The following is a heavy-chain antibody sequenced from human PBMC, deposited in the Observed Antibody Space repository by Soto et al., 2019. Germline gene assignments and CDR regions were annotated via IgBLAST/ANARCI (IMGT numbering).Heavy chain of an antibody. J-gene: IGHJ4*02. V-gene: IGHV4-34*02. D-gene: IGHD4-17*01. CDR1: DESLTGYY. CDR3: GTINYGDYAVDY. CDR2: ISHLGGT. Sequence: QVQLQQWGAGLLEPSETLSLSCGVYDESLTGYYWTWIRQPPGKSLEWIGEISHLGGTNFSPSLRGRVSISVDTSKKMFSLKMTSVTAADTALYSCGTINYGDYAVDYWGQGTLVTVSS.